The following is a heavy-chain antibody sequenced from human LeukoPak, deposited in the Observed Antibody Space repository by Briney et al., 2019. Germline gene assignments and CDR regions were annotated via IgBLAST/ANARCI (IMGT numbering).Heavy chain of an antibody. D-gene: IGHD6-19*01. Sequence: PGGSLRLSCAASGFTFSSYAMHWVRQAPGKRLEWVAVISYDGSNKYYADSVKGRFTISRDNSKNTLYLQMNSLRAEDTAVYYCARGSGWYRYGIDYWGQGTLVTVSS. CDR3: ARGSGWYRYGIDY. V-gene: IGHV3-30*04. CDR1: GFTFSSYA. J-gene: IGHJ4*02. CDR2: ISYDGSNK.